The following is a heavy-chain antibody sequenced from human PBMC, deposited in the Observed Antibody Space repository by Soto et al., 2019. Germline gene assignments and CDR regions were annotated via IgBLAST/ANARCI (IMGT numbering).Heavy chain of an antibody. J-gene: IGHJ4*02. V-gene: IGHV3-30*18. CDR3: AKGKTYYYDSRSYSRGRPDYYFDY. CDR2: ISYDESIK. Sequence: GFLSVSCAASGFTLRTYGMHWVRQAPGKGLEWVTGISYDESIKYYAGSVKGRFTISRDNSKNTLYLQMNSLRAEDTAVYYCAKGKTYYYDSRSYSRGRPDYYFDYWGQGTLVTVSS. CDR1: GFTLRTYG. D-gene: IGHD3-22*01.